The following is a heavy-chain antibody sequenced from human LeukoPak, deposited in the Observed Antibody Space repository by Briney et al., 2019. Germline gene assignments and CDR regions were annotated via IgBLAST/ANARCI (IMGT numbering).Heavy chain of an antibody. Sequence: ASVKVSCKASGYTFTGYYMHWVRQAPGQGLEWMGWINPNSGGTNYAQKFQGRVTMTRDTSISTAYMELSRLRSDDTAVYYCARGAHCSSTSCSLHFDYWGQGTLVTVSS. CDR3: ARGAHCSSTSCSLHFDY. CDR1: GYTFTGYY. CDR2: INPNSGGT. V-gene: IGHV1-2*02. D-gene: IGHD2-2*01. J-gene: IGHJ4*02.